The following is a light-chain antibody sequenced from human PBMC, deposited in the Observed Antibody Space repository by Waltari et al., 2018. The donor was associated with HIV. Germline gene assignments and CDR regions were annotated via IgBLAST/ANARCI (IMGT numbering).Light chain of an antibody. V-gene: IGLV4-69*01. Sequence: QLVLTQSPSASASLGASVKLTCTLSSGHSSYVIAWPQQQPKKGPRYLMTLNSDGSHFKGDGIPDRFSGSSSGAERYLTISSLQSEDEADYYCQTWGTGIVVIGGGTKLTVL. CDR2: LNSDGSH. CDR3: QTWGTGIVV. J-gene: IGLJ2*01. CDR1: SGHSSYV.